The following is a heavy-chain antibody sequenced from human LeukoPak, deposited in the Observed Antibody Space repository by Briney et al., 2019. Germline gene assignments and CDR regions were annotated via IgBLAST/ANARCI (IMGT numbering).Heavy chain of an antibody. Sequence: GGSLRLSCAASGFTFSSYAMSWVRQAPGKGLEWVSAISGSGGSTYYADSVKGRFTISRDNSKNTLYLQMNSLRAEDTAVYYCAKGIRIGVAILWVYFDYSGQGTLVTVSS. V-gene: IGHV3-23*01. J-gene: IGHJ4*02. D-gene: IGHD3-3*01. CDR2: ISGSGGST. CDR3: AKGIRIGVAILWVYFDY. CDR1: GFTFSSYA.